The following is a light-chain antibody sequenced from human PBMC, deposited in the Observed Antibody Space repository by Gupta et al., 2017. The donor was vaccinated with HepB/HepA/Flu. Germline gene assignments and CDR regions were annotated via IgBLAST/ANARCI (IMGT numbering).Light chain of an antibody. CDR2: DVS. J-gene: IGLJ2*01. CDR1: STDVGASDC. Sequence: SPLPPPASVAAPPGRALTISCPGTSTDVGASDCVSWYQQHPGKAPKLIIYDVSHRPPGFAYRFSASKFGSTASLTISGLQPEDEATYYCSSYISSHSLVVFGEGTKVTVL. CDR3: SSYISSHSLVV. V-gene: IGLV2-14*03.